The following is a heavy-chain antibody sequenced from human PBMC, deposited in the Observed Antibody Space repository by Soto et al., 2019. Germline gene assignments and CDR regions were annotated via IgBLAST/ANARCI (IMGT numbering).Heavy chain of an antibody. J-gene: IGHJ4*02. V-gene: IGHV3-23*01. CDR2: IGGSGGNI. CDR1: GFTFNAYA. Sequence: DVQLLESGGGLVQPGGSLRLSCAASGFTFNAYAMTWVRQAPGQGLEWVSAIGGSGGNIYYPGSVRGRFTISRDNSKDTVDLQMNSLRVEDTAVYYCARVASDYINSVDHWGQGILGSVSS. CDR3: ARVASDYINSVDH. D-gene: IGHD4-4*01.